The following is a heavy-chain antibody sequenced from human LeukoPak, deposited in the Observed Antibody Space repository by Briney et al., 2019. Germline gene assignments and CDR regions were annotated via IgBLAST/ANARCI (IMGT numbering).Heavy chain of an antibody. CDR1: GDSVSINSAA. J-gene: IGHJ4*02. V-gene: IGHV6-1*01. CDR3: ARNGPTYYYDSSGYYQFDY. CDR2: TYYRSKWYN. Sequence: SQTLSLTCAISGDSVSINSAAWNWIRQSPSRGLEWLGRTYYRSKWYNDYAVSVKSRITINPDTSKNQFSLQLNSVTPEDTAVYYCARNGPTYYYDSSGYYQFDYWGQGTLVTVSS. D-gene: IGHD3-22*01.